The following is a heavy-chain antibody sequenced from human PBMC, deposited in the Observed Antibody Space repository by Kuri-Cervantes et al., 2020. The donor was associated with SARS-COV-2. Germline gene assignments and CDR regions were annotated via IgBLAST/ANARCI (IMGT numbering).Heavy chain of an antibody. CDR1: GFTFSGSR. V-gene: IGHV3-73*01. CDR3: ARLNYYDSSGYYHPYAFDI. J-gene: IGHJ3*02. CDR2: IKSAVDNTAT. Sequence: GESLKISCAASGFTFSGSRVHWVRQASGKGLEWVGRIKSAVDNTATAYAASVKGRFTISRDNAKNSLYLQMSSLRAEDTAVYYCARLNYYDSSGYYHPYAFDIWGQGTMVTVSS. D-gene: IGHD3-22*01.